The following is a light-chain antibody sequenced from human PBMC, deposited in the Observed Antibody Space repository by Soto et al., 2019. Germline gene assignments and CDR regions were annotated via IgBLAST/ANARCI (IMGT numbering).Light chain of an antibody. V-gene: IGKV3-11*01. J-gene: IGKJ4*01. CDR2: DAS. CDR3: QQRFSWPLS. Sequence: EIVLTQSPATLSLSPGEGATLSCRASQSVGTYLAGYQQKPGQAPRLLIYDASNRATGVPARFSGSGFATDFTLAISGLEPEDFPVYYCQQRFSWPLSFGGGTKVEI. CDR1: QSVGTY.